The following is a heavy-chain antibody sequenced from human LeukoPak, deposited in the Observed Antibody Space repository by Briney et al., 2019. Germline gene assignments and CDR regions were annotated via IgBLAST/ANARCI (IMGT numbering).Heavy chain of an antibody. CDR3: ARLPFWSGYGSY. Sequence: ASVKVSCKASGYTFTSYDINWARQAPGQGLEWMGRINPNSGGTNYAQKFQGRVTMTRDTSISTAYMELSRLRSDDTAVYYCARLPFWSGYGSYWGQGTLVTVSS. D-gene: IGHD3-3*01. CDR1: GYTFTSYD. V-gene: IGHV1-2*06. CDR2: INPNSGGT. J-gene: IGHJ4*02.